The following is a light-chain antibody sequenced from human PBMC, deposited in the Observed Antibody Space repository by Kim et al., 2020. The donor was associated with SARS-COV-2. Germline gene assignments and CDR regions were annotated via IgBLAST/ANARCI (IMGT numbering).Light chain of an antibody. CDR1: QSVSTGY. V-gene: IGKV3-20*01. J-gene: IGKJ5*01. CDR2: GAS. CDR3: QHYGSSHPIT. Sequence: PGERAPLSCRASQSVSTGYLAWYHQKPGQALRLLIYGASSRAIGIPDRFSGSGSGTDFTLTISRLDPEDFGVYYCQHYGSSHPITFGQGTRLEIK.